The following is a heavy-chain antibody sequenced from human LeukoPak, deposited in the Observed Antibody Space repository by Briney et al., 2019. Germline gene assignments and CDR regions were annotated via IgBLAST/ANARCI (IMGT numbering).Heavy chain of an antibody. Sequence: PGGSLRLSCAASGFTFSSYDMHWVRQATGKGLEWVSAIGTAGDTYYPGSVKGRFTISRENAKNSLYLQMNSLRAGDTAVYYCARGRSGSYLDYWGQGTLVTVSS. CDR3: ARGRSGSYLDY. CDR1: GFTFSSYD. CDR2: IGTAGDT. J-gene: IGHJ4*02. D-gene: IGHD1-26*01. V-gene: IGHV3-13*01.